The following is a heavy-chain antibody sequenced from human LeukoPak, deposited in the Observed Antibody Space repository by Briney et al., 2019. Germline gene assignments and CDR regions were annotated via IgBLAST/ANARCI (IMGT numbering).Heavy chain of an antibody. Sequence: GASVKVSCKVSGYTLTELSMHWVRQAPGKGLEWMGGFDPEDGETIYAQKFQGRVTMTEDTSTDTAYMELSSLRSEDTAVYYCATVYDSRDAFDIWGQGTMVTVSS. J-gene: IGHJ3*02. CDR3: ATVYDSRDAFDI. D-gene: IGHD3-22*01. CDR2: FDPEDGET. V-gene: IGHV1-24*01. CDR1: GYTLTELS.